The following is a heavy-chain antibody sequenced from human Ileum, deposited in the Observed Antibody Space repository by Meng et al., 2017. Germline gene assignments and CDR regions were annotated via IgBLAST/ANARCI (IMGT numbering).Heavy chain of an antibody. Sequence: QLHPAESGHVLAKTSETLSRTCIVSGGSISSTTTVYSWGWIRQPPWKGLELIGSIYSTGTTYYNPSLESRVTISRDTSKNQFSLKLTSVTAADTAVYYCARQPTGYPNWFDPWGQGTLVTVSS. CDR1: GGSISSTTTVYS. CDR3: ARQPTGYPNWFDP. CDR2: IYSTGTT. V-gene: IGHV4-39*07. D-gene: IGHD3-9*01. J-gene: IGHJ5*02.